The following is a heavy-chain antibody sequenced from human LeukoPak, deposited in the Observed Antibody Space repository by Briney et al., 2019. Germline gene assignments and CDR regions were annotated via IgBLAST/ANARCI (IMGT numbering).Heavy chain of an antibody. CDR3: AKDPTSVGGRHDWLLDS. J-gene: IGHJ5*02. V-gene: IGHV3-74*01. CDR2: INSDGSST. D-gene: IGHD3-9*01. CDR1: GFTFSSYW. Sequence: QPGGSLRLSCAASGFTFSSYWIHWVRQAPGKGLVWVSRINSDGSSTSYADSVKGRFTISRDNAKNTLYLQMNSLRAEDTAVYYCAKDPTSVGGRHDWLLDSWGQGTLVTVSS.